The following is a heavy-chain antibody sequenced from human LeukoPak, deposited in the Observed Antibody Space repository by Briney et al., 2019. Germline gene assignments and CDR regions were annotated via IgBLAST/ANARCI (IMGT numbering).Heavy chain of an antibody. CDR3: ASRRFLEWRNWFDP. V-gene: IGHV4-34*01. Sequence: SETLSLTCAVYGGSFSGYYWSWIRQPPGKGLEWIGEINHSGSTNYNPSLKSRVTISVDTSKNQFSLKLSSVTAADTAVYYCASRRFLEWRNWFDPWGQGTLVTVSS. CDR2: INHSGST. J-gene: IGHJ5*02. D-gene: IGHD3-3*01. CDR1: GGSFSGYY.